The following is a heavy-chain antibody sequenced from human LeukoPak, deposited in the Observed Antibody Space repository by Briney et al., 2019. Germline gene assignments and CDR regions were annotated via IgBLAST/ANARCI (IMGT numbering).Heavy chain of an antibody. CDR3: ARSTGSWSFFDS. CDR2: IYYSGST. J-gene: IGHJ4*02. V-gene: IGHV4-59*08. CDR1: GGSISSYY. Sequence: PSETLSLTCTVSGGSISSYYWSWIRQPPGKGLEWIGYIYYSGSTNYNPSLRSRVTISVDTSKNQFSLKLSSVTAADTAVYYCARSTGSWSFFDSWGQGTLVTASS. D-gene: IGHD3-10*01.